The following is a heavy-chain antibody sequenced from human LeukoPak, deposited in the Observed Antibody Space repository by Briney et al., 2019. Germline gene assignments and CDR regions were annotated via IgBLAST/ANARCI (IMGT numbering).Heavy chain of an antibody. V-gene: IGHV3-21*01. D-gene: IGHD1-26*01. Sequence: GGSLRLSCAASGFTFSSYSMNWVRQAPGKGLEWVSSISSSSSYIYYADSVKGRFTISRDNAKNSLYLQMNSLRAEDTAVYYCARDHKWELLIGRVGWFDPWGQGTLVTVSS. CDR2: ISSSSSYI. CDR1: GFTFSSYS. J-gene: IGHJ5*02. CDR3: ARDHKWELLIGRVGWFDP.